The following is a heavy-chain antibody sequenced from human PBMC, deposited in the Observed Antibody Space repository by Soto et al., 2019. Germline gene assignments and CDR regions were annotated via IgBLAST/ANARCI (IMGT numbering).Heavy chain of an antibody. J-gene: IGHJ4*02. CDR1: GGSISSGYYY. D-gene: IGHD3-22*01. CDR2: IYYSGNT. Sequence: SETLSLTCSVSGGSISSGYYYWSWIRQPPGKGLEWIGNIYYSGNTDYNPSLKSRRIISIDTSKNQFSLEVGSVTAADTAVYYCARGWYDSSGYYSRKEYDFDYWGQGTLVTVSS. CDR3: ARGWYDSSGYYSRKEYDFDY. V-gene: IGHV4-30-4*01.